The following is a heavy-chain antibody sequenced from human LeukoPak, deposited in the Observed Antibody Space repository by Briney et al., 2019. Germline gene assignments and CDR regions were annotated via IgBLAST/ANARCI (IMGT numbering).Heavy chain of an antibody. CDR2: IYTGGST. J-gene: IGHJ6*04. D-gene: IGHD3-3*01. CDR1: GFTVSSNY. Sequence: GGSLRLSCAASGFTVSSNYMSWVRQAPGRGLEWVSTIYTGGSTYYVDSVKGRFTISRDSSKNTLYLQMNSLRVEDTAVYYCARASVFGEVSVWGKGTTVTVSS. CDR3: ARASVFGEVSV. V-gene: IGHV3-53*01.